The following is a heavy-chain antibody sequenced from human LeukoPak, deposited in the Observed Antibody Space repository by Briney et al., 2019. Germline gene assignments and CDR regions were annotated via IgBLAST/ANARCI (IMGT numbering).Heavy chain of an antibody. J-gene: IGHJ4*02. CDR3: AKDHDYVWGSYHDHYYFDY. CDR1: GYTFTSYG. Sequence: SSVKVSCKASGYTFTSYGISWVRQATGQGLDWMGRISAYNGNTNYAQKLQDRVTMTTETSTSTAYMELRSLRAEDTAVYYCAKDHDYVWGSYHDHYYFDYWGQGTLVTVSS. D-gene: IGHD3-16*02. CDR2: ISAYNGNT. V-gene: IGHV1-18*01.